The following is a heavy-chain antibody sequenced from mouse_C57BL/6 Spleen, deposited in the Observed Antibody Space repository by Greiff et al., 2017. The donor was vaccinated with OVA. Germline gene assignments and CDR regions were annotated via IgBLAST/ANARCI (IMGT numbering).Heavy chain of an antibody. V-gene: IGHV14-2*01. Sequence: VHVKQSGAELVKPGASVKLSCTASGFNIKDYYMHWVKQRTEQGLEWIGRIDPEDGETKYAPKFQGKATITADTSSNTAYLQLSSLTSEDTAVYYCARRITTVSYAMDYWGQGTSVTVSS. J-gene: IGHJ4*01. CDR3: ARRITTVSYAMDY. CDR2: IDPEDGET. CDR1: GFNIKDYY. D-gene: IGHD1-1*01.